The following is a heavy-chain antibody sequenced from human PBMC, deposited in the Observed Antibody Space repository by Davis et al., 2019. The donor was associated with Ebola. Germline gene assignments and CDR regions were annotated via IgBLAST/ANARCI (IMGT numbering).Heavy chain of an antibody. CDR3: ARRELLSKDNAFDI. V-gene: IGHV1-69*13. CDR1: GGTFSSYA. CDR2: IIPIFGTA. D-gene: IGHD1-26*01. J-gene: IGHJ3*02. Sequence: SVKVSCKASGGTFSSYAISWVRQAPGQGLEWMGGIIPIFGTANYAQKFQGRVTITADESTSTAYMELSSLRSEDTAVYYCARRELLSKDNAFDIWGQGTMVTVSS.